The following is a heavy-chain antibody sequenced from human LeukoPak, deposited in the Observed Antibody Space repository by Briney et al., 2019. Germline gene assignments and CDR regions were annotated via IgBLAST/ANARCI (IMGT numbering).Heavy chain of an antibody. CDR1: GFTFSSYG. CDR3: ATERTYYYDSSGPIDY. CDR2: ISYDGSNK. Sequence: PGGSLRLSCAASGFTFSSYGMHWVRQAPGKGLEWVAVISYDGSNKYYADSVKGRFTISRDNSKNTLYLQMNSLRAEDTAVYYCATERTYYYDSSGPIDYWGQGTLVTVSS. J-gene: IGHJ4*02. V-gene: IGHV3-30*03. D-gene: IGHD3-22*01.